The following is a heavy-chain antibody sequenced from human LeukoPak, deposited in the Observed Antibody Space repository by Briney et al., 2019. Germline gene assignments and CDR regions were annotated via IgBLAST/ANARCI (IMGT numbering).Heavy chain of an antibody. CDR1: GGSISSYY. V-gene: IGHV4-59*08. J-gene: IGHJ4*02. Sequence: PSETLSLTCTVSGGSISSYYWSWIRQPPGKGLEWIGYIYYSGSTNYNPSLKSRVTISVDTSKNQFSLKLSSVTAADTAVYYCARHYCSSTSCFLKYYFDYWGQGSLVTVSS. CDR3: ARHYCSSTSCFLKYYFDY. CDR2: IYYSGST. D-gene: IGHD2-2*01.